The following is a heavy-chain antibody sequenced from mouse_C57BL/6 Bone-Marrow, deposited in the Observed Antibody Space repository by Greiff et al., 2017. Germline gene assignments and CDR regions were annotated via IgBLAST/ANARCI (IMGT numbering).Heavy chain of an antibody. CDR1: GYTFTDYY. V-gene: IGHV1-26*01. D-gene: IGHD2-2*01. CDR2: INPNNGGT. J-gene: IGHJ3*01. Sequence: EVQLQQSGPELVKPGASVKISCKASGYTFTDYYMNWVKQSHGKSLEWIGDINPNNGGTSYNQKFKGKATLTVDKSSSTAYMELRSLTSEDSAVYYWARWFSFAYWGQGTLVTVSA. CDR3: ARWFSFAY.